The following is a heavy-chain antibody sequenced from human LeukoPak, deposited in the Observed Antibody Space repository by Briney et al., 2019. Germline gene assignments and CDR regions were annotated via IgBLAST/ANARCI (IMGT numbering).Heavy chain of an antibody. V-gene: IGHV3-7*01. D-gene: IGHD3-22*01. CDR3: ARPDTLYDSSGYAWDY. CDR1: GFTFSSYW. CDR2: IKQDGSEK. Sequence: GGSLRLXCAASGFTFSSYWMRWVRLAPGKGLEWVANIKQDGSEKYYVDSVKGRFTISRDNAKNSLYLQMNSLRAEDTAVYYCARPDTLYDSSGYAWDYWGQGTLVTVSS. J-gene: IGHJ4*02.